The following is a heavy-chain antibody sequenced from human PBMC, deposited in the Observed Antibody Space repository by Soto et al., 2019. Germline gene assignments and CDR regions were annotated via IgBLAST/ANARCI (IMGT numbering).Heavy chain of an antibody. D-gene: IGHD3-16*01. J-gene: IGHJ4*02. CDR1: VFTVNTNY. V-gene: IGHV3-53*01. CDR2: LYRNGAA. CDR3: ARGLPRDSLNDGGFFPLDC. Sequence: PGRSLRLSCASSVFTVNTNYLTCVRHTPGKWLKWVSVLYRNGAAYYADSVKGRFTISTDNSMNSVHLQMTSLRAEDTAIYYCARGLPRDSLNDGGFFPLDCWGQGTLVTVSS.